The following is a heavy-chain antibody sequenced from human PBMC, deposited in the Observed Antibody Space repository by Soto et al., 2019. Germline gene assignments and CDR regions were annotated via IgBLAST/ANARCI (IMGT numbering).Heavy chain of an antibody. CDR3: AADLPDSGGFSHPSPY. Sequence: ASVKVSCKASGYTFTSYGITWVRQAPGQGLEWMGWISPYNANTNYAQNLQGRVTMTTDTSTSTAYMELRSLKSEDTAVYYCAADLPDSGGFSHPSPYWGQGTRVTVAS. CDR2: ISPYNANT. D-gene: IGHD3-22*01. V-gene: IGHV1-18*01. J-gene: IGHJ4*02. CDR1: GYTFTSYG.